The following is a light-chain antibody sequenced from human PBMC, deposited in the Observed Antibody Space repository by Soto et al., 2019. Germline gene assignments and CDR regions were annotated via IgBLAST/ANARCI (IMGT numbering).Light chain of an antibody. CDR1: QSISSK. Sequence: EIKIAQSPDTLSVSPGERATLSFRASQSISSKLAWYQQRPGQAPRLLIYGAYTRAAGVPARFSGSGSGTEFTLTITSLQSEDIALYYCQQYNIWPPITFGQGTRLEIK. CDR3: QQYNIWPPIT. V-gene: IGKV3-15*01. CDR2: GAY. J-gene: IGKJ5*01.